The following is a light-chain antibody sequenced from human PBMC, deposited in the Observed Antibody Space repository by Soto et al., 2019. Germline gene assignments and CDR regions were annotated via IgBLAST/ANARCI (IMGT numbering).Light chain of an antibody. CDR3: SSYAGSNNVV. Sequence: QSALTQPPSASGSPGQSVTISCTGTSSDVGGYNYVSWYQQHPGKAPKLMIYEVSKRPSGVPDRFSGSKSGNRASLTVSGVQAEDEADYYCSSYAGSNNVVFGGGTKLTVL. CDR2: EVS. V-gene: IGLV2-8*01. J-gene: IGLJ2*01. CDR1: SSDVGGYNY.